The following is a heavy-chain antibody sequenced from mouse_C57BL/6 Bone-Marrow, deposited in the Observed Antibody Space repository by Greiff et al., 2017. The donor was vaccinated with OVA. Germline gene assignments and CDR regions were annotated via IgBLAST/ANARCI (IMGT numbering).Heavy chain of an antibody. J-gene: IGHJ3*01. CDR3: TTGIYYYGRGFAY. D-gene: IGHD1-1*01. CDR2: IDPENGDT. CDR1: GFNIKDDY. V-gene: IGHV14-4*01. Sequence: VQLKQSGAELVRPGASVKLSCTASGFNIKDDYMHWVKQRPEQGLEWIGWIDPENGDTEYASKFQGKATITADTSSNTAYLQLSSLTSEDTAVYYCTTGIYYYGRGFAYWGQGTLVTVSA.